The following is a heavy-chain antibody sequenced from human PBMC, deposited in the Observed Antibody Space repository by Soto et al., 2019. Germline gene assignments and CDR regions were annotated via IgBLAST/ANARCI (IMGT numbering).Heavy chain of an antibody. D-gene: IGHD5-18*01. J-gene: IGHJ4*02. CDR2: IKQDGSET. Sequence: EVYLVESGGDLVQPGGSLRLSCAASGFIFSDHWMNWFRQAPGKGLEWVANIKQDGSETKYVESVRGRFTISRDNAKNSLYLQMNTLRAEDTAVYYCAGGTGWLTDKWGQGTLVAVSS. CDR1: GFIFSDHW. CDR3: AGGTGWLTDK. V-gene: IGHV3-7*04.